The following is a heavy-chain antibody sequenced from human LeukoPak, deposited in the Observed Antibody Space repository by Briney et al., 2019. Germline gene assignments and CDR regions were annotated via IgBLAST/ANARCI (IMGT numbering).Heavy chain of an antibody. CDR3: ARSRPAPKEFDH. V-gene: IGHV4-4*09. CDR1: GDPINAYY. Sequence: SETLSLTCTVSGDPINAYYWLWIRQPPGKGREWIGYIYTSGTTNYNPSLKSRVTMSADTSKNQFSLKLDSVTAADTAVYYCARSRPAPKEFDHWGQGTLVAVSS. D-gene: IGHD2-2*01. J-gene: IGHJ4*02. CDR2: IYTSGTT.